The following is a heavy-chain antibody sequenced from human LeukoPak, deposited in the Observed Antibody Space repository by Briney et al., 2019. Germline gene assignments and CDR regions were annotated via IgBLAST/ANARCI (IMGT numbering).Heavy chain of an antibody. J-gene: IGHJ4*02. D-gene: IGHD3-10*01. CDR2: ISCDGSNE. CDR1: GFTFSSYG. Sequence: GRSLRLSCAASGFTFSSYGMHWVRQAPGKGLEWAAVISCDGSNEYYVDSVKGRFTISRDNSKNTVYLQMNSLRPEDTAVYYCTKEGYYGSGSFPDYWGQGTLVTVSS. V-gene: IGHV3-30*18. CDR3: TKEGYYGSGSFPDY.